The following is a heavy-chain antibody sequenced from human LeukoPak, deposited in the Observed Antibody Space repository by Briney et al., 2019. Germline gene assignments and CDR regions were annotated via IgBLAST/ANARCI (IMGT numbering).Heavy chain of an antibody. Sequence: GGSLRLSCSASGFTFSSYAMHWVRQAPGQGLDCVSTISNNGGSTYYADPVKGRFTISRDTSKNTLYLQMSSLRAEDTAVYYCVKDFGGNFLFDFWGQGTLVTVSS. J-gene: IGHJ4*02. CDR3: VKDFGGNFLFDF. D-gene: IGHD4-23*01. CDR1: GFTFSSYA. CDR2: ISNNGGST. V-gene: IGHV3-64D*06.